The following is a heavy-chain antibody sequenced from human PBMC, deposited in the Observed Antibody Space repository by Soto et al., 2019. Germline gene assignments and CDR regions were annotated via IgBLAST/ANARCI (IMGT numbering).Heavy chain of an antibody. V-gene: IGHV1-46*01. CDR1: GYTFTSYY. Sequence: QVQLVQSGAEVKKPGASVKVSCKASGYTFTSYYMHWVRQAPGQGLEWMGIINPSGGSTSYAQKFQGRVTMPRDTSTSTVDMELGSRRSEDTAVYYWARYSRGWSLDYWGQGPLVTVSS. D-gene: IGHD6-19*01. CDR2: INPSGGST. J-gene: IGHJ4*02. CDR3: ARYSRGWSLDY.